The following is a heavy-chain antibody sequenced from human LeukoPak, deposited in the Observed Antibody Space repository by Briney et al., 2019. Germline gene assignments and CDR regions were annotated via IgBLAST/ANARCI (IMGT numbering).Heavy chain of an antibody. CDR1: GFTFSSYS. V-gene: IGHV3-21*01. Sequence: GGSLRLSCAASGFTFSSYSMNWVRQAPGKGLEWVSSISSSSSYTYYADSVKGRFTISRDNAKNSLYLQMNSLRAEDTAVYYCARVLAAAGPLDGPTEDGNAQNAFDIWGQGTMVTVSS. CDR3: ARVLAAAGPLDGPTEDGNAQNAFDI. CDR2: ISSSSSYT. D-gene: IGHD6-13*01. J-gene: IGHJ3*02.